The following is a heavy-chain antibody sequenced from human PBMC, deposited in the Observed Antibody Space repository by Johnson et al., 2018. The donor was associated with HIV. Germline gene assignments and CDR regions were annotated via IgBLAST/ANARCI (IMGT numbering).Heavy chain of an antibody. CDR1: GFTVSSNY. CDR3: AREATYYDYVWGSYAFDI. J-gene: IGHJ3*02. D-gene: IGHD3-16*01. Sequence: VQLVESGGDLVKPGGSLRLSCAASGFTVSSNYMSWVRQAPGKGLEWVSVIYSGGSTYYADSVKGRFTISRDNSKNTLYLQMNSLRAEDTAVYYCAREATYYDYVWGSYAFDIWGQGTMVTVSS. V-gene: IGHV3-66*01. CDR2: IYSGGST.